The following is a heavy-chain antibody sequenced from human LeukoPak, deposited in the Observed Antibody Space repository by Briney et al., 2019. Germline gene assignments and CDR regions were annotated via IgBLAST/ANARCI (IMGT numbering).Heavy chain of an antibody. CDR1: GFTFSNYA. D-gene: IGHD2/OR15-2a*01. CDR3: ARDVGVGIVLPGPLDV. CDR2: ISYDGSNK. V-gene: IGHV3-30*14. Sequence: GGSLRLSCAASGFTFSNYAMHWVRQAPGKGLEWVAVISYDGSNKYYADSVKGRFTISRDNSKNTLYLQMGSLRAEDMAVYYCARDVGVGIVLPGPLDVWGKGTTVTISS. J-gene: IGHJ6*04.